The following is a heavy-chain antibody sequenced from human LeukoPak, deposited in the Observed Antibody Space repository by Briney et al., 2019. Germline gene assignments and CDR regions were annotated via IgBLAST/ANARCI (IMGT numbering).Heavy chain of an antibody. D-gene: IGHD2-15*01. V-gene: IGHV3-7*05. CDR1: GFTFSSSG. Sequence: GGSLRLSCAASGFTFSSSGMRCGRQAPGKWPDWVATIRHGSSELFHVDSVTGRFTLSRENAKNSLYLQMTSLRDHDAALYYCAKDQFRGGCNGAGCAYSFDHWGQGSRVTVSS. CDR3: AKDQFRGGCNGAGCAYSFDH. J-gene: IGHJ4*02. CDR2: IRHGSSEL.